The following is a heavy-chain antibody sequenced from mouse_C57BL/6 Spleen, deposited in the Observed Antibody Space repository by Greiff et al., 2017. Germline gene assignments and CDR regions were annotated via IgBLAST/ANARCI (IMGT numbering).Heavy chain of an antibody. D-gene: IGHD2-4*01. CDR1: GYTFTSYW. J-gene: IGHJ3*01. CDR3: ARRGMTTETWFAY. Sequence: VQLQQPGTELVKPGASVKLSCKASGYTFTSYWMHWVKQRPGQGLEWIGNINPSNGGTNYNEKFKSKATLTVDKSSSTAYMQRSSLTSEDSAVYYCARRGMTTETWFAYWGQGTLVTVSA. V-gene: IGHV1-53*01. CDR2: INPSNGGT.